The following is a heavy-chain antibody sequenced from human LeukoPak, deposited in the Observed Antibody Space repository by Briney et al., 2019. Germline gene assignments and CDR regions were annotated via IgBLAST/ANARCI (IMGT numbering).Heavy chain of an antibody. D-gene: IGHD3-10*02. CDR1: GFTFSSYS. V-gene: IGHV3-48*04. CDR3: AELGITMIGDV. J-gene: IGHJ6*04. CDR2: ISSSGSTI. Sequence: GGSLRLSCAASGFTFSSYSMNWVRQAPGKGLEWVSYISSSGSTIYYADSVKGRFTISRDNAKNSLYLQMNSLRAEDTAVYYCAELGITMIGDVWGKGTTVTVSS.